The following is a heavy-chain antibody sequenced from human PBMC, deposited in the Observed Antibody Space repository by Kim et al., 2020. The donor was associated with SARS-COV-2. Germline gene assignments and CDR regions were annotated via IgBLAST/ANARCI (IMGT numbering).Heavy chain of an antibody. CDR2: IYYSGST. V-gene: IGHV4-39*07. D-gene: IGHD1-1*01. CDR3: ARGTTGTTR. Sequence: SETLSLTCTVSGGSISSSSYYWGWIRQPPGKGLEWIGSIYYSGSTYYNPSLKSRVTISVDTSKNQFSLKLSSVTAADTAVYYCARGTTGTTRWGQGTLVTVSS. J-gene: IGHJ4*02. CDR1: GGSISSSSYY.